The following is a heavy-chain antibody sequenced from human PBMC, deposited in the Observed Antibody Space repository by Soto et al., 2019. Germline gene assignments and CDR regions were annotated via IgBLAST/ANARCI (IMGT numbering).Heavy chain of an antibody. CDR2: INSDGSST. Sequence: GWSLRLSCASSVFSFISYWMHWVRQAPGKGLVWVSRINSDGSSTSYADSVKGRFTISRDNAKNTLYLQMNSLRAEDTAVYYCTPLLGYYDSSGYPPIRDYWGQGTLVTVSS. D-gene: IGHD3-22*01. CDR3: TPLLGYYDSSGYPPIRDY. J-gene: IGHJ4*02. V-gene: IGHV3-74*01. CDR1: VFSFISYW.